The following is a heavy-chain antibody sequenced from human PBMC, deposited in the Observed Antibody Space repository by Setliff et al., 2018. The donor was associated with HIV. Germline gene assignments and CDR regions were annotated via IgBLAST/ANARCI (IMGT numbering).Heavy chain of an antibody. CDR2: ISSSGSTI. CDR3: ARAFSGYYFDY. D-gene: IGHD3-3*01. Sequence: PGGSLRLSCAASGFTFSSYEMNWVRQAPGKGLEWVSYISSSGSTIYYADSVKGRFTISRDNAKKSLYLQMNSLRADDTAVYYCARAFSGYYFDYWGQGTLVTVSS. J-gene: IGHJ4*02. V-gene: IGHV3-48*03. CDR1: GFTFSSYE.